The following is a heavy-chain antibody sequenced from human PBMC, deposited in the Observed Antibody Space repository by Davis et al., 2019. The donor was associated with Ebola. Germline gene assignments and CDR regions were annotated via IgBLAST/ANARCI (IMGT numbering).Heavy chain of an antibody. CDR1: GGSISSSSYY. D-gene: IGHD5-12*01. J-gene: IGHJ4*02. Sequence: SETLSLTCTVSGGSISSSSYYWGWIRQPPGKGLEWIGSIYYSGSTYYNPSLKSRVTISVDTSKNQFSLQLNSVTPEDTAVYYCARSPTWIWGQGTLVTVSS. V-gene: IGHV4-39*01. CDR2: IYYSGST. CDR3: ARSPTWI.